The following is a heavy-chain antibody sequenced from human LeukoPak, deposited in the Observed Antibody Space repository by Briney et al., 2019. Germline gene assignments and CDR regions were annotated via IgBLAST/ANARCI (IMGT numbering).Heavy chain of an antibody. Sequence: ASVKVSCKASGYSFISYAMNWVRQAPGQGLEWMGWINTNTGNPTYAQGFTGRFVFSLDTSVSTSYLQISSLKAEDSAIYYCATDHGDYASNAFDLWGQGTMVTVSS. D-gene: IGHD4-17*01. CDR3: ATDHGDYASNAFDL. CDR2: INTNTGNP. V-gene: IGHV7-4-1*02. CDR1: GYSFISYA. J-gene: IGHJ3*01.